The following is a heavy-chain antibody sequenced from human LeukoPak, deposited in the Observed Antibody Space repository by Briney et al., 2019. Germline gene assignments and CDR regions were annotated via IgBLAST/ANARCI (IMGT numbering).Heavy chain of an antibody. Sequence: GASVKVPCKASGYTFTGYYMHWVRQAPGQGLEWMGWINPNSGGTNYTQKFQGRVTMTRDTSISTAFMELSRLRSDDTAVFYCARDGGAVALDYWGQGTLVTVSS. CDR3: ARDGGAVALDY. J-gene: IGHJ4*02. CDR2: INPNSGGT. D-gene: IGHD6-19*01. CDR1: GYTFTGYY. V-gene: IGHV1-2*02.